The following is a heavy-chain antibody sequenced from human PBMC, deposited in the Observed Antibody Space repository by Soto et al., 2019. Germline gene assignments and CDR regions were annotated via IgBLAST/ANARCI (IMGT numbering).Heavy chain of an antibody. D-gene: IGHD3-16*01. J-gene: IGHJ2*01. CDR2: MNPNSGNT. V-gene: IGHV1-8*01. CDR1: GYTFTSYD. CDR3: ARGRYYDFICFFFIFWLPPRSSLFSYTSSSDL. Sequence: ASVKVSCKASGYTFTSYDINWVRQATGQGLEWMGWMNPNSGNTGYAQKFQGRVTMTRNTSISTAYMELSSLRSEDTAVYYFARGRYYDFICFFFIFWLPPRSSLFSYTSSSDL.